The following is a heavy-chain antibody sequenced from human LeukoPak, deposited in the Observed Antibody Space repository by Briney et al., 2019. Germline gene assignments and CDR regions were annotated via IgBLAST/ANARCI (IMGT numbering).Heavy chain of an antibody. J-gene: IGHJ5*02. V-gene: IGHV1-69*01. D-gene: IGHD2-2*01. CDR2: IIPIFGTA. CDR1: GYTFTSYA. CDR3: ARDRQRGYCSSTSCYLHWFDP. Sequence: SVKVSCKASGYTFTSYAMNWVRQAPGQGLEWMGGIIPIFGTANYAQKFQGRVTITADESTSTAYMELSSLRSEDTAVYYCARDRQRGYCSSTSCYLHWFDPWGQGTLVTVSS.